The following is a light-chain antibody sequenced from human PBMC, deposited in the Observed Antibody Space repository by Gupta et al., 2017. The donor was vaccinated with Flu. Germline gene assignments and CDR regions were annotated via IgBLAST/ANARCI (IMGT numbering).Light chain of an antibody. Sequence: SYELTQPPSVSVSPGQTARITCSGDALPKKYAYWYQQKSGQAPVLVIYEDYKRPSGIPERFSGSTSGTVATLTITGAQVEDEGDYYCYSTDSSGDHRVFGGGTKLTVL. CDR2: EDY. CDR3: YSTDSSGDHRV. J-gene: IGLJ3*02. V-gene: IGLV3-10*01. CDR1: ALPKKY.